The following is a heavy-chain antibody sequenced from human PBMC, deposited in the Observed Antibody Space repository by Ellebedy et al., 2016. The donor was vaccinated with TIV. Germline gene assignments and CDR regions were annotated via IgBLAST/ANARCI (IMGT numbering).Heavy chain of an antibody. CDR2: INAGNGDT. CDR1: GYTFTSHI. J-gene: IGHJ4*02. V-gene: IGHV1-3*01. CDR3: ARDPEGPYYYGSGKFEY. D-gene: IGHD3-10*01. Sequence: ASVKVSXXASGYTFTSHIIHWVRQAHGQWLEWLGWINAGNGDTKYSQKFQGRVTITRDTSASTVYMEMSSLRSEDTAVFYCARDPEGPYYYGSGKFEYWGQGTLVTVSS.